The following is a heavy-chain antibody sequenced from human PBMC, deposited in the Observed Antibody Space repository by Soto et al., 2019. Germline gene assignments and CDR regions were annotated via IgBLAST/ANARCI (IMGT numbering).Heavy chain of an antibody. V-gene: IGHV4-34*01. J-gene: IGHJ4*02. CDR2: IYYSGST. CDR3: ARGVDINFDY. CDR1: GGSFSGYY. Sequence: QVQLQQWGAGLLKPSETLSLTCAVYGGSFSGYYWSWIRQHPGKGLEWIGYIYYSGSTYYNPSLKSRVTISVDTSKNQFSLKLSSVTAADTAVYYCARGVDINFDYWGQGTLVTVSS. D-gene: IGHD5-12*01.